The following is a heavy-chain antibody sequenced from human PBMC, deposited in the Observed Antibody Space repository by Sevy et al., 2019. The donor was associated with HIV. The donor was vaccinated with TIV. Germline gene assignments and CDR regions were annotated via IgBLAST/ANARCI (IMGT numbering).Heavy chain of an antibody. Sequence: GGSLRLSCAASGFTFSSYWMSWVRQAPGKGLEWVANIKQDGSEKYYVDSVKGRFTISRDNAKNSLYLQMNSLRAEDTVVYYCARVDTTVVTSDAFDIWGQGTMVTVSS. CDR3: ARVDTTVVTSDAFDI. V-gene: IGHV3-7*03. CDR1: GFTFSSYW. CDR2: IKQDGSEK. D-gene: IGHD4-17*01. J-gene: IGHJ3*02.